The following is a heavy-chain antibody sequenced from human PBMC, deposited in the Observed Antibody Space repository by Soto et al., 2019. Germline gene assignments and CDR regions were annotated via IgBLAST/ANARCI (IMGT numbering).Heavy chain of an antibody. J-gene: IGHJ2*01. CDR1: GVTFKDYG. Sequence: GGSLRLSCGAPGVTFKDYGMHWVRQAPGKGLEWVAVISYDGKQTYYADSVKGRFTISKDKSKRTLFLQMNSLRVYDTAVYYCARDGWGSNWYFDLWGRGTLVTVSS. D-gene: IGHD3-16*01. CDR2: ISYDGKQT. V-gene: IGHV3-30*03. CDR3: ARDGWGSNWYFDL.